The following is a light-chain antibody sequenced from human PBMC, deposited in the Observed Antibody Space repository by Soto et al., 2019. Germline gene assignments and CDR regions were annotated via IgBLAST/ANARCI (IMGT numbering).Light chain of an antibody. CDR3: SSYTSNSAVV. CDR1: SSDVGGYNY. V-gene: IGLV2-14*01. Sequence: QSALTQPASVSGSPGHSITISCTGTSSDVGGYNYVSWYQQYPGKAPRLMIYDVSNRPSGVSNRFSGSKSGNTASLTISGLQAEDEADYYCSSYTSNSAVVFGGGTKVTVL. J-gene: IGLJ3*02. CDR2: DVS.